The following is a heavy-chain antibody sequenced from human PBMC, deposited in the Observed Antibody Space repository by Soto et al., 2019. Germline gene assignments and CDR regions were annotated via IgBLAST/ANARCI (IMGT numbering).Heavy chain of an antibody. CDR3: AKDPDTFQYSSGWSPYMDV. J-gene: IGHJ6*02. CDR1: GFTFSNYA. Sequence: PGGSLRLSCAASGFTFSNYAMNWVRQAPGKGLEWVSGISDSGDNTFYADSVRGRFTVSRDNSKNTLYLQMVSLRAEDTAVFYCAKDPDTFQYSSGWSPYMDVWGQGAPVTVSS. V-gene: IGHV3-23*01. CDR2: ISDSGDNT. D-gene: IGHD6-19*01.